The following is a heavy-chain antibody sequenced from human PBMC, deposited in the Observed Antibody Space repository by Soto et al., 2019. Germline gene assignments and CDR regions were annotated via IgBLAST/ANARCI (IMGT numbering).Heavy chain of an antibody. CDR3: AKGHYYYDSSGYRHFDY. D-gene: IGHD3-22*01. V-gene: IGHV3-74*01. J-gene: IGHJ4*02. CDR1: GFTFSSYW. Sequence: EVQLVESGGGLVQPGGSLRLSCAASGFTFSSYWMHWVRQAPGKGLVWVSTLRIGGSITYYADSVKGRFTVSRDNSKNTLYLLMNGLRAEDTAVYYCAKGHYYYDSSGYRHFDYWGQGTLVTVSS. CDR2: LRIGGSIT.